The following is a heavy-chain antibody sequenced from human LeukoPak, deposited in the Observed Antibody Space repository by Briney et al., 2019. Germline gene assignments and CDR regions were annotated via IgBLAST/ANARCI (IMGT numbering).Heavy chain of an antibody. V-gene: IGHV3-7*01. CDR3: ARDLGRIGDVDY. Sequence: GGSLRLSCAASGFTFSDYWMSWVRQSPGKGLEWVANIKHDGSEKYYVDSVKGRFTISRDNAKNSLYLQMNSLRAEDTAVYYCARDLGRIGDVDYWGQGTLVTVSS. J-gene: IGHJ4*02. CDR1: GFTFSDYW. D-gene: IGHD3-10*01. CDR2: IKHDGSEK.